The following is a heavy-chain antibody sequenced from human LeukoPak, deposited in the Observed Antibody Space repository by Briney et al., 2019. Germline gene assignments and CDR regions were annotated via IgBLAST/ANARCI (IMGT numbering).Heavy chain of an antibody. CDR1: GYTFTGHY. CDR3: ARTPPPYQYYYDSSGYYFGAFDI. V-gene: IGHV1-2*02. CDR2: INPNSGGT. J-gene: IGHJ3*02. D-gene: IGHD3-22*01. Sequence: ASVKVSCKASGYTFTGHYMHWVRQAPGQGLEWMGWINPNSGGTNYAQKFQGRVTMTRDTSISTAYMELSRLRSDDTAVYYCARTPPPYQYYYDSSGYYFGAFDIWGQGTMVTVSS.